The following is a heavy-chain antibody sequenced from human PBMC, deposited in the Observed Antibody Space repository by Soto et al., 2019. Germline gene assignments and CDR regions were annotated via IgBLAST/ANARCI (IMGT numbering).Heavy chain of an antibody. J-gene: IGHJ4*02. CDR3: ATDLPTAGGGEIDY. D-gene: IGHD2-21*01. V-gene: IGHV3-48*03. CDR1: EFTFSSYE. CDR2: ISSSGTTI. Sequence: PGGSLRLSCVASEFTFSSYEMNWVRQAPGKGLEWVSYISSSGTTIYYTDSVKGRFSISRDDSTNTQSLQMNNLKSDDTAVYYCATDLPTAGGGEIDYWGQGTLVTVSS.